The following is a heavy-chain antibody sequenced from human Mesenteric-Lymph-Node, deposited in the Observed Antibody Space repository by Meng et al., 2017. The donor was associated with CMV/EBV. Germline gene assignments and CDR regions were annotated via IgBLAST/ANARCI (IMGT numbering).Heavy chain of an antibody. CDR3: ARDRRNIAARGSYYYYYYGMDV. V-gene: IGHV3-66*02. D-gene: IGHD6-6*01. Sequence: GESLKISCAASGFTFSSNSMSWVRQAPGKGLEWVSVIYSGGSTYYADSVKGRFAISRDNSMNTLYLQMNSLRAEDTAVYYCARDRRNIAARGSYYYYYYGMDVWGQGTTVTVSS. CDR2: IYSGGST. CDR1: GFTFSSNS. J-gene: IGHJ6*02.